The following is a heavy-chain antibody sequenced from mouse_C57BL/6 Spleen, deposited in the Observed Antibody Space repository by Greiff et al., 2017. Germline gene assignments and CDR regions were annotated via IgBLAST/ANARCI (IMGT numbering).Heavy chain of an antibody. Sequence: QVQLQQSGAELVRPGASVKLSCKASGYTFTDYEMHWVKQTPVHGLEWIGAIDPETGGTAYNQKFKGKATLTADKSSSTAYMELRSLTSEDSAVYYCTSELGRTWGQGTTLTVSS. V-gene: IGHV1-15*01. CDR3: TSELGRT. CDR2: IDPETGGT. J-gene: IGHJ2*01. CDR1: GYTFTDYE.